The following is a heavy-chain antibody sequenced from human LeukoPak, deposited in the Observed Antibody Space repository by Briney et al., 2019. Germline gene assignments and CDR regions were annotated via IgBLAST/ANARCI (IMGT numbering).Heavy chain of an antibody. D-gene: IGHD2-15*01. Sequence: PGGSLRLSCAASGFTFSDYYMSWIRQAPGKGLEWIGEINHSGSTNYNPSLKSRVTISVDTSKNQFSLKLSSVTAADTAVYYCARRWSGGGSSQNWFDPWGQGTLVTVSS. CDR2: INHSGST. CDR1: GFTFSDYY. CDR3: ARRWSGGGSSQNWFDP. V-gene: IGHV4-34*01. J-gene: IGHJ5*02.